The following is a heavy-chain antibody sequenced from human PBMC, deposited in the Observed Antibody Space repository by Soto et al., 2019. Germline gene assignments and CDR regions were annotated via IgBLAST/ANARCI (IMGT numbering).Heavy chain of an antibody. D-gene: IGHD5-18*01. CDR3: ARGVQLWNYYYYGMDV. Sequence: SQTLSLTCAISGDSVSSNSAAWNWIRQSPSRGLEWLGRTYYRSKWYNDYAVSVKSRITINPDTSKNQFSLQLNSVTPEDTAVYYCARGVQLWNYYYYGMDVWGQGTTVTVSS. CDR2: TYYRSKWYN. V-gene: IGHV6-1*01. J-gene: IGHJ6*02. CDR1: GDSVSSNSAA.